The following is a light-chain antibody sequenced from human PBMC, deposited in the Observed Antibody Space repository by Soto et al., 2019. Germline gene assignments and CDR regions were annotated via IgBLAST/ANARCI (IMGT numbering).Light chain of an antibody. V-gene: IGKV3-15*01. Sequence: EVVLTQSPVTLSLSPGERATLSCRASQSVGSKLVWYQHKPGQPPRLLIYGASTRATGIPARFSGSGSGTDFTLTITSLQSEDFAVYYCQQSTNWPPITFGQGTRLENK. J-gene: IGKJ5*01. CDR2: GAS. CDR1: QSVGSK. CDR3: QQSTNWPPIT.